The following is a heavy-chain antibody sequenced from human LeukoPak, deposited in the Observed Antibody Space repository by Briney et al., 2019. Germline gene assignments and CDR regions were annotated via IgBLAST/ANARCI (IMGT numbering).Heavy chain of an antibody. CDR3: AKALYGGHDY. CDR2: LSGNGNTI. J-gene: IGHJ4*02. CDR1: GFIVSSNY. V-gene: IGHV3-23*01. Sequence: GGSLRLSCAASGFIVSSNYMTWVRQAPGKGLECVSALSGNGNTIYYADSVKGRFTISRDNSKNTLSLQMNSLRAEDTAVYYCAKALYGGHDYWGQGTLVTVSS. D-gene: IGHD4-23*01.